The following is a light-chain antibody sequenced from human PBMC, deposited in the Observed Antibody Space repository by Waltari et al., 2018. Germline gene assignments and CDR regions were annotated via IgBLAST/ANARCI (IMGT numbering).Light chain of an antibody. Sequence: QSVLTQPPSASGTPGQRVTISCSGSSSNIGSNYVYWYQQLPGTAPKLLIYRNNQRPSGVPARFSGPKSGTSASLAISGLRSEDEADYYCAAWDDSLSGWVFGGGTKLTVL. CDR3: AAWDDSLSGWV. J-gene: IGLJ3*02. V-gene: IGLV1-47*01. CDR2: RNN. CDR1: SSNIGSNY.